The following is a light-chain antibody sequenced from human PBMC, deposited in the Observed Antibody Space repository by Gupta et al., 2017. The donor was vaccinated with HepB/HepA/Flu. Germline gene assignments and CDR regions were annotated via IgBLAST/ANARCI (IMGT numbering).Light chain of an antibody. CDR2: DDS. V-gene: IGLV3-21*02. Sequence: SYGRTQPPSVSLAPGQPATTTCEGINLGRKGVHWYQLTPGQAPVLVVYDDSDRPSGISERFSGSKSENTATLTVTRVEAGDEADYYCQVWDSSIDHAFFGGGTKLTVL. CDR3: QVWDSSIDHAF. CDR1: NLGRKG. J-gene: IGLJ2*01.